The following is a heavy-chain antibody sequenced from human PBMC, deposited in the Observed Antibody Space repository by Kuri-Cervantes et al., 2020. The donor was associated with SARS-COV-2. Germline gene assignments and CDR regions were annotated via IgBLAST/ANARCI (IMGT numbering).Heavy chain of an antibody. V-gene: IGHV5-51*01. CDR1: GYSFTSYW. D-gene: IGHD6-6*01. J-gene: IGHJ5*02. Sequence: GESLKISCKGSGYSFTSYWIGWVRQMPGKGLEWMGIIYPGDSDTRYSPSFQGQVTISADKSISTAYLQWSSLKASDTATYYCARGRVEQLAGENWFDPWGQGTLVTVSS. CDR2: IYPGDSDT. CDR3: ARGRVEQLAGENWFDP.